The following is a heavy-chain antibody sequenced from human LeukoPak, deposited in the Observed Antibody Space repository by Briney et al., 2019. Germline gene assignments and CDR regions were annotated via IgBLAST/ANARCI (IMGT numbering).Heavy chain of an antibody. Sequence: MPSETLSLTCTVSGGSISSYYWSWIRQPPGKGLEWIGYMYDSGSTIYNPSLKSRATISVDTSKNQFSLKVNSLTAADTAVYYCARRPRNSGNYDGPSGLDYWGQGNLVTVSS. CDR3: ARRPRNSGNYDGPSGLDY. CDR1: GGSISSYY. V-gene: IGHV4-59*12. J-gene: IGHJ4*02. CDR2: MYDSGST. D-gene: IGHD1-26*01.